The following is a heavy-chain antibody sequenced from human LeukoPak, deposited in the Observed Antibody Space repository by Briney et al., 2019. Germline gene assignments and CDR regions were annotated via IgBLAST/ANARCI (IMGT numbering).Heavy chain of an antibody. Sequence: ASVKVSCKASGYTFTSYYMHWVRQAPGQGLEWMGIINPSGGSTSYAQKFQGRVTMTRDTSTSTVYMELSSLRSEDTAVYYCARDGCSSTSCYRYYYYYMDVWGKGTTVTISS. D-gene: IGHD2-2*01. CDR1: GYTFTSYY. CDR2: INPSGGST. V-gene: IGHV1-46*01. CDR3: ARDGCSSTSCYRYYYYYMDV. J-gene: IGHJ6*03.